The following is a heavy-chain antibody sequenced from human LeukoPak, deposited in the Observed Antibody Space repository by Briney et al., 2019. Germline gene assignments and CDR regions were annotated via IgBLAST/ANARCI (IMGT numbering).Heavy chain of an antibody. V-gene: IGHV3-30-3*01. CDR3: ARGQMWLPEES. Sequence: PGGSLRLPCAASGFTFTYYAMHWVRQAPGKGLEWVTVISYDGSNKYYADSVKGRFTISRDNSKSTLYLQMNSLKAEDTAVYYCARGQMWLPEESWGQGTLVTVSS. CDR1: GFTFTYYA. CDR2: ISYDGSNK. D-gene: IGHD5-18*01. J-gene: IGHJ4*02.